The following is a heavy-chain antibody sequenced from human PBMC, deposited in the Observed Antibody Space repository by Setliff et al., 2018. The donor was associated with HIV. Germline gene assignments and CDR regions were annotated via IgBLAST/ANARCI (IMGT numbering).Heavy chain of an antibody. Sequence: ASVKVSCKASGYTFTGYYMHWVRQAPGQGLEWMGWINPNSGGTNYAQKFQGRVTMTRDTSISTAYMELSRLRSDDTAVCYCARDGGPYGDYGGGAFDIWGQGTMVTVSS. J-gene: IGHJ3*02. CDR3: ARDGGPYGDYGGGAFDI. CDR1: GYTFTGYY. V-gene: IGHV1-2*02. D-gene: IGHD4-17*01. CDR2: INPNSGGT.